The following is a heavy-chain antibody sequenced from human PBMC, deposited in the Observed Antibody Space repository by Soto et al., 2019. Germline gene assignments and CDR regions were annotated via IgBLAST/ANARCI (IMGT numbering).Heavy chain of an antibody. D-gene: IGHD2-8*01. CDR3: AGRYCTNGVCYTNYYYYIDV. Sequence: PGGSLRLSCAASGFTFSNYAISWVRQAPGKGLEWVSIISSSGDNTYYADSVQGRFTISRDNSKNTLYLQMNSLRAEDTAVYYCAGRYCTNGVCYTNYYYYIDVWGKGTTVTVSS. V-gene: IGHV3-23*01. J-gene: IGHJ6*03. CDR1: GFTFSNYA. CDR2: ISSSGDNT.